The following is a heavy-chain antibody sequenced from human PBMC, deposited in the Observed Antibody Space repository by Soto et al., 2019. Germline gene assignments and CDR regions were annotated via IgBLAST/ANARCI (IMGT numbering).Heavy chain of an antibody. V-gene: IGHV1-8*01. Sequence: ASVKVSCKASGYTFTSYDINWVRQATGQGLEWMGWMNPNSGNTGYAQKFRGRVTMTRNTSISTAYMELNSLRAEDTAVYYCAPIAARAVMNFDYWGQGTLVTVSS. CDR3: APIAARAVMNFDY. D-gene: IGHD6-6*01. CDR2: MNPNSGNT. J-gene: IGHJ4*02. CDR1: GYTFTSYD.